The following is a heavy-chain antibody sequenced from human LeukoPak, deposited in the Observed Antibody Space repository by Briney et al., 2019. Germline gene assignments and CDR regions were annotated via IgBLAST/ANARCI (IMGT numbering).Heavy chain of an antibody. Sequence: KPSETLSLTCAVSGGSISNSGYYWAWIRQPPGKGLEYIGNIHYSDSALYNPSLQSRATILVDTSKNQFSLKLSSVTAADTAVYYCAIVRDGYNYWFDPWGQGTLVTVSS. J-gene: IGHJ5*02. V-gene: IGHV4-39*01. CDR3: AIVRDGYNYWFDP. CDR2: IHYSDSA. CDR1: GGSISNSGYY. D-gene: IGHD5-24*01.